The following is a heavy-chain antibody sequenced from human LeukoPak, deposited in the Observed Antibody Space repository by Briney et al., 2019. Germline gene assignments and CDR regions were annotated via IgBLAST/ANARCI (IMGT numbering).Heavy chain of an antibody. CDR2: INPNSGGT. Sequence: ASVKVSCKASGYTFTGYYMHWVRQAPGQGLEWMGRINPNSGGTNYAQKFQGRVTMTRDTSISIAYMELSRLRSDDTAVYYCARGFSGYSYGSEYWGQGALVTVSS. CDR1: GYTFTGYY. D-gene: IGHD5-18*01. V-gene: IGHV1-2*06. CDR3: ARGFSGYSYGSEY. J-gene: IGHJ4*02.